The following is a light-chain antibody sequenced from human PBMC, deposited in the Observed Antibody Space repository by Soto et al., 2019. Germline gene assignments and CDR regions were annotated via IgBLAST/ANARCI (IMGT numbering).Light chain of an antibody. CDR2: DVS. CDR3: SSYTTSSLCV. J-gene: IGLJ1*01. V-gene: IGLV2-14*01. Sequence: QSVLTQPASVSGSPGQSITISCSGTNSDVGGYNYVSWYQQHPGKAPKLMIYDVSYRPSGISNRFSGSKSDNTASLTISGLQAEDEADYYCSSYTTSSLCVFGTGTKVTVL. CDR1: NSDVGGYNY.